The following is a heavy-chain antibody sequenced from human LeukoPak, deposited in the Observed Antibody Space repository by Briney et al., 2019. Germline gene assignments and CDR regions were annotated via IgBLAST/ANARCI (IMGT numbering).Heavy chain of an antibody. CDR3: AKDTSYDSSGYSGF. D-gene: IGHD3-22*01. CDR1: GFTLYDYV. Sequence: GGSLRHSRAASGFTLYDYVMHCVGEGPGKGLEWVSDINWNSGNLASADSVKGRFTIPRENDKSSLDLQMNSLRAEDTALYYCAKDTSYDSSGYSGFWGQGTLVTVSS. CDR2: INWNSGNL. V-gene: IGHV3-9*01. J-gene: IGHJ4*02.